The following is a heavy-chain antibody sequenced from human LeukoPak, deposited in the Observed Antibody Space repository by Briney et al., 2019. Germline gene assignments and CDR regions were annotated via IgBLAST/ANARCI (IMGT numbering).Heavy chain of an antibody. CDR1: GFTFDDYA. CDR3: AKDIGIALRGATFEN. Sequence: PFWSLRLSCAASGFTFDDYAMHWVRQAPGKGLEWVSGLSWNGATVGYADSVKGRFTISRDNTKNSLYLQMSSLKTEDTALYYCAKDIGIALRGATFENWGQGTLVTVSS. CDR2: LSWNGATV. V-gene: IGHV3-9*01. D-gene: IGHD3-10*01. J-gene: IGHJ4*02.